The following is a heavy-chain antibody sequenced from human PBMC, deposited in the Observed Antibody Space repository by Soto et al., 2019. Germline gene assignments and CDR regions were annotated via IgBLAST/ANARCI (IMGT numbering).Heavy chain of an antibody. Sequence: QVQLQESGPGLVKPSQTLSLTCTVSGSSISSGGYYWSWIRQHPGKGLEWIGYIYYSGSTYYNPSLKSRVTISVDTSKNQFSLKLSSVTAADTAVYYCARGSSYGEPGAFDIWGQGTMVTVSS. CDR1: GSSISSGGYY. CDR3: ARGSSYGEPGAFDI. D-gene: IGHD4-17*01. CDR2: IYYSGST. V-gene: IGHV4-31*03. J-gene: IGHJ3*02.